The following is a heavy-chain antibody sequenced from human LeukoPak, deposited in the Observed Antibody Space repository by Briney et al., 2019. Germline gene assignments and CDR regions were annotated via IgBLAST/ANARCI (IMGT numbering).Heavy chain of an antibody. CDR2: IWYDGSNK. V-gene: IGHV3-33*06. CDR1: GFTFSSYG. Sequence: GGSLRLSCAASGFTFSSYGMHWVRRAPGKGLEWVAVIWYDGSNKNYADSVKGRFTISRDNSKNTLYLQMNSLRAEDTAVYYCAKDRQMATHGPVLWGQGTLVTVSS. D-gene: IGHD5-24*01. J-gene: IGHJ4*02. CDR3: AKDRQMATHGPVL.